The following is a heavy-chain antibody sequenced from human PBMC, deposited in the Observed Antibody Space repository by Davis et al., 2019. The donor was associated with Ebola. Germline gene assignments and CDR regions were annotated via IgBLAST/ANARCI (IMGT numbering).Heavy chain of an antibody. CDR3: ARDASGYSYGFAFDI. CDR1: GFTFSSYW. J-gene: IGHJ3*02. CDR2: INSDGSST. V-gene: IGHV3-74*01. Sequence: PGGSLRLSCTVSGFTFSSYWMHWVRQAPGKGLVWVSRINSDGSSTSYADSVKGRFTISRDNAKNTLYLQMNSLRAEDTAVYYCARDASGYSYGFAFDIWGQGTMVTVSS. D-gene: IGHD5-18*01.